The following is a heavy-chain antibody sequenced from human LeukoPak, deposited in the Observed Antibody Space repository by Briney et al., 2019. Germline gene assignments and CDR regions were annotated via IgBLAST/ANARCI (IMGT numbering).Heavy chain of an antibody. D-gene: IGHD4-23*01. CDR1: GFSFSIYA. V-gene: IGHV3-23*01. CDR3: ARRTTVVGPAPFDH. J-gene: IGHJ4*02. Sequence: PGGSPRLSCAASGFSFSIYAMSWVRQAPGKGLEWVSAISPGGDTIYYLDSVKGRFTISRDNSKNTLYLQMNSLRAEDTAVYYCARRTTVVGPAPFDHWGQGTLVTVSS. CDR2: ISPGGDTI.